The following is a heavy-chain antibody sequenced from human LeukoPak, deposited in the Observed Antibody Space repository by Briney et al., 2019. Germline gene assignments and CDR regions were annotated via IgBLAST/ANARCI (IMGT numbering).Heavy chain of an antibody. J-gene: IGHJ4*02. CDR2: INHSGST. CDR3: ARGRVYSSSWFDY. D-gene: IGHD6-13*01. Sequence: SETLSLTCAVYGGSFSGYYWSWIRQPPGKGLEWIGEINHSGSTNYNPSLKSRVTISVDTSKNQFSLKLSSVTAADTAVYYCARGRVYSSSWFDYRGQGTLVTVSS. V-gene: IGHV4-34*01. CDR1: GGSFSGYY.